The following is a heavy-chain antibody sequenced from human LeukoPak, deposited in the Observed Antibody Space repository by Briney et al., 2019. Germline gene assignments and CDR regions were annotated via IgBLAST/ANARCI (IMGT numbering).Heavy chain of an antibody. V-gene: IGHV4-38-2*02. Sequence: SETLSLTCTVSGYSISSGYYWGWIRQPPGKGLEWIGSIYHSGSTCYNPSLKSRVTISVDTSKNQFSLKLSSVTAADTAVYYCARDEGSYDGVAFDIWGQGTMVTVSS. CDR2: IYHSGST. D-gene: IGHD1-26*01. CDR3: ARDEGSYDGVAFDI. CDR1: GYSISSGYY. J-gene: IGHJ3*02.